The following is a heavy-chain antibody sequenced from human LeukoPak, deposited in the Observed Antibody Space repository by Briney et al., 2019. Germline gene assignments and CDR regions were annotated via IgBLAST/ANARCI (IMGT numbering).Heavy chain of an antibody. Sequence: PSVKVSCKASGYTFTSYYMHGVPQAPGQGLEWMGIINPSGGSTSYAQKFQGRVTMTRDTSTSTVYMELSSLRSEDTAVYYCARVPSLKTHGVRPFDNWGQGTLVTVSS. V-gene: IGHV1-46*01. D-gene: IGHD4-17*01. CDR3: ARVPSLKTHGVRPFDN. J-gene: IGHJ4*02. CDR2: INPSGGST. CDR1: GYTFTSYY.